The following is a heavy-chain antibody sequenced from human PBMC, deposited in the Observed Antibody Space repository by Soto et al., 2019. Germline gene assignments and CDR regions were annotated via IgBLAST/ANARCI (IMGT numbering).Heavy chain of an antibody. CDR3: AGVRALAADGMDV. CDR1: GFTFSDYY. Sequence: QVQLVESGGGLVKPGGSLRLSCAASGFTFSDYYMIWIRQAPGKGLKWVSYISSSSSYTNYADSVKGRFTISRDNAKNSLYLQMNRLRADDTAVYYCAGVRALAADGMDVWGQGTTVTVSS. CDR2: ISSSSSYT. V-gene: IGHV3-11*05. D-gene: IGHD6-19*01. J-gene: IGHJ6*02.